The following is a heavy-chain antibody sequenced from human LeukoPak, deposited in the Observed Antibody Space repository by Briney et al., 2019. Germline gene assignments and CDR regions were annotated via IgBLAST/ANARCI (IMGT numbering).Heavy chain of an antibody. V-gene: IGHV3-48*03. Sequence: GGSLRLSCAASGFTFSSYEMNWVRQAPGKGLEWVSYISSSGSTIYYADSVKGRFTISRDNAKNSLYLQMNSLRAEDTAVYYCAREVRDFGSGRRLLGDYMDVWGKGTTVTVSS. J-gene: IGHJ6*03. CDR2: ISSSGSTI. D-gene: IGHD3-10*01. CDR1: GFTFSSYE. CDR3: AREVRDFGSGRRLLGDYMDV.